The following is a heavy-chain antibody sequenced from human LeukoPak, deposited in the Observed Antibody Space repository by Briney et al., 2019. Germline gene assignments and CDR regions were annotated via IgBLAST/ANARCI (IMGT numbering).Heavy chain of an antibody. CDR2: IQYDGSNK. V-gene: IGHV3-30*02. D-gene: IGHD1-26*01. CDR1: GFTFSSYA. Sequence: GGSLRLSCAASGFTFSSYAMDWVRQTPGKGLEWVTFIQYDGSNKYYADSVKGRFTISRDNSKNTLYLQMHSLRAEDTAVYYCAKTSYSGTYDYWGQGTLVIVSS. J-gene: IGHJ4*02. CDR3: AKTSYSGTYDY.